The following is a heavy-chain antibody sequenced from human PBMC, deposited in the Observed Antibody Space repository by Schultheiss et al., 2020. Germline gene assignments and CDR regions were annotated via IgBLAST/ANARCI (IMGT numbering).Heavy chain of an antibody. CDR3: AGPSHYYYGMDV. V-gene: IGHV4-34*01. J-gene: IGHJ6*02. CDR1: GGSFSGYY. CDR2: INHRGST. Sequence: SETLSLTCAVYGGSFSGYYWSWIRQPPGKGLEWIGEINHRGSTNYNPSLKSRVTTSVDTSKNQFSLKLSSVTAADTAVYYCAGPSHYYYGMDVWGQGTTVTVSS.